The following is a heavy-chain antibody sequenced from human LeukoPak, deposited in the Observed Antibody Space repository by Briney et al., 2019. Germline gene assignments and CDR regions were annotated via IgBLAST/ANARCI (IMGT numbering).Heavy chain of an antibody. D-gene: IGHD3-9*01. V-gene: IGHV3-11*04. Sequence: PGGSLRLSCVAAEFIFSDRYMSWIRQAPGKGMEWVAYISPDGTNIHYADSVKGRFTISRDNAKNSLFLQVNSLRAEDTAVYYCARETGWLFDYWGQGTLVTVSS. CDR2: ISPDGTNI. J-gene: IGHJ4*02. CDR1: EFIFSDRY. CDR3: ARETGWLFDY.